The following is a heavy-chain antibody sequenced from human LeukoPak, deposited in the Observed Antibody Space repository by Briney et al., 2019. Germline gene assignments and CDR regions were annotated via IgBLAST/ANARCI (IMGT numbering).Heavy chain of an antibody. CDR2: IYPGDSDT. J-gene: IGHJ4*02. Sequence: PGESLKISCKGSGYSFTSYWIGWVRQMPGKGLEWMGIIYPGDSDTRYSPSFQGQVTISADKSISTAYLQWSSLKASDTAMYYCARLTPHYYGSGSYYSLPDYWGQGTLVTVSS. V-gene: IGHV5-51*01. CDR1: GYSFTSYW. D-gene: IGHD3-10*01. CDR3: ARLTPHYYGSGSYYSLPDY.